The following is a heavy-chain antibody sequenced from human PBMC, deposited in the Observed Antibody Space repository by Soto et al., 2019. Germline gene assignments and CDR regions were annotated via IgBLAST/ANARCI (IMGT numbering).Heavy chain of an antibody. CDR1: GFTFSSYG. J-gene: IGHJ6*02. CDR3: ARDTSGSYSRIYYYYGMDD. V-gene: IGHV3-33*01. CDR2: IWYDGSNK. D-gene: IGHD1-26*01. Sequence: QVQLVESGGGVVQPGRSLRLSCAASGFTFSSYGMHWVRQAPGKGLEWVAVIWYDGSNKYYADSVKGRFTISRDNSKNTLYLQMHSLRAEDTAVYYCARDTSGSYSRIYYYYGMDDWGQGTTVTVSS.